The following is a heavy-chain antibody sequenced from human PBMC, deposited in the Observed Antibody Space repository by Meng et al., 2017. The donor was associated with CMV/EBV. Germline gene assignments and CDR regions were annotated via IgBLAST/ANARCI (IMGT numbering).Heavy chain of an antibody. D-gene: IGHD4-23*01. J-gene: IGHJ6*02. Sequence: TLTGYYMHWVRQAPGQVLEWMGWINPNSGGTNYAQKFQGRVTMTRDTSISTAYMELSRLRSDDTAVYYCARDYGRVVRYYYYYGMDVWGQGTTVTVSS. V-gene: IGHV1-2*02. CDR1: TLTGYY. CDR3: ARDYGRVVRYYYYYGMDV. CDR2: INPNSGGT.